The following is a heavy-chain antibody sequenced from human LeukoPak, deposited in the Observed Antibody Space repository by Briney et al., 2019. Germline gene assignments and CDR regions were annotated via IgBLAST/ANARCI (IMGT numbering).Heavy chain of an antibody. CDR2: IYSDNT. CDR1: GFTVSSNS. CDR3: ARRAGAYSHPYDY. V-gene: IGHV3-53*01. D-gene: IGHD4/OR15-4a*01. J-gene: IGHJ4*02. Sequence: GGSLRLSCTVSGFTVSSNSMSWVRQPPGKGLGWDSFIYSDNTHYSDSVKGRFTISRDNSKNSLYLQMNTLTAEDTAVYYCARRAGAYSHPYDYWGQGTLVTVSS.